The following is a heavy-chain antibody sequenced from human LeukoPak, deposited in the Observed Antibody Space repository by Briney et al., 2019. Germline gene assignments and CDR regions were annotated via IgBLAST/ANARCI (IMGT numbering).Heavy chain of an antibody. CDR3: ARRGEDTAGTGFDP. Sequence: SETLSLTCTVSGGSISSYYWSWIRQPPGKGLEWIGYIYYSGTTNYNPSLKSRVTISLDTSKNQFSLKLSSVTAADTAVYYCARRGEDTAGTGFDPWGQGTLVTVSS. V-gene: IGHV4-59*08. D-gene: IGHD5-18*01. CDR2: IYYSGTT. CDR1: GGSISSYY. J-gene: IGHJ5*02.